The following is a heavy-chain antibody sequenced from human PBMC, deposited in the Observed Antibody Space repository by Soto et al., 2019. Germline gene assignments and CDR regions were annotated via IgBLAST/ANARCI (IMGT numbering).Heavy chain of an antibody. CDR2: IYYSGST. V-gene: IGHV4-61*01. D-gene: IGHD5-18*01. Sequence: SETLSLTCTVSGGSVSSGSYYWGWIRQPPGKGLEWIGYIYYSGSTNYNPSLKSRVTISVDTSKNQFSLKLSSVTAADTAVYYCARKGYSYGYGMDVWGQGTTVTVSS. CDR1: GGSVSSGSYY. CDR3: ARKGYSYGYGMDV. J-gene: IGHJ6*02.